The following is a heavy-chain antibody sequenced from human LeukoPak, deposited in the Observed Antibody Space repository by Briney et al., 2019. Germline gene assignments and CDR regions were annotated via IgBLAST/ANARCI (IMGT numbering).Heavy chain of an antibody. V-gene: IGHV3-23*01. CDR3: ARMGEDFWSGYKYRDY. CDR2: ISGSGGST. J-gene: IGHJ4*02. Sequence: PGGSLRLSCAASGFTFSSYAMSWVRQAPGKGLEWVSAISGSGGSTYYADSVKGRFTISRDNSKNTLYLQMNSLRAEDTAVYYCARMGEDFWSGYKYRDYWGQGTLVTVSS. D-gene: IGHD3-3*01. CDR1: GFTFSSYA.